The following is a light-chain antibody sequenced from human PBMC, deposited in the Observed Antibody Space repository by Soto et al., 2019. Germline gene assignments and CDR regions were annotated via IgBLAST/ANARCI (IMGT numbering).Light chain of an antibody. V-gene: IGKV3-11*01. CDR3: QQRGNRPPWT. CDR1: QSVGKY. CDR2: DAS. Sequence: EIVLTQSPATLSSFPGDRVTLSCRASQSVGKYLVWYQQKPGQAPRLLIYDASNRATGIPARFSGSGSGTDFTLTISSLEPEDFAVYYCQQRGNRPPWTFGQGTKVDI. J-gene: IGKJ1*01.